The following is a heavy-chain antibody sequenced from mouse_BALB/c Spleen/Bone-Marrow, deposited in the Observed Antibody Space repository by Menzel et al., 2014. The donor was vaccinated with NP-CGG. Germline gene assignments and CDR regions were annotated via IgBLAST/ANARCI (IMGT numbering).Heavy chain of an antibody. V-gene: IGHV14-3*02. Sequence: EVKLVESGAELVKPGASVKLSCTASGFNIKDTYMHWVKQRPEQGLERIGRIDPANGNTKYDPKFQGKATITADTSTNRAYLQLSSLTSEETAVYYCARWGKLGRGCFDVWGAGTTVTVSS. D-gene: IGHD4-1*01. CDR3: ARWGKLGRGCFDV. CDR1: GFNIKDTY. CDR2: IDPANGNT. J-gene: IGHJ1*01.